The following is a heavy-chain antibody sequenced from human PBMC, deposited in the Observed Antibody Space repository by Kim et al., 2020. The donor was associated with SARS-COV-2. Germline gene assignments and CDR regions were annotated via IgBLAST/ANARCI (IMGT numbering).Heavy chain of an antibody. V-gene: IGHV3-9*01. J-gene: IGHJ4*02. Sequence: YADSVKGRFTISRDNAKNSLYLQMNSLRAEDTALYYCAKDNMGIVGAPSFWGQGTLVTVSS. D-gene: IGHD1-26*01. CDR3: AKDNMGIVGAPSF.